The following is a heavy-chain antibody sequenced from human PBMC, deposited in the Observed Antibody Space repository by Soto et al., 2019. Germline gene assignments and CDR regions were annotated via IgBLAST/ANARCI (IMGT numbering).Heavy chain of an antibody. D-gene: IGHD2-8*01. CDR1: GFPLSAYY. CDR3: TGAESPDTAYFSLY. V-gene: IGHV3-72*01. Sequence: PGGSLRLSCAASGFPLSAYYIDLVRQAPGKGLEWVGRSRDKAQGDSTAYAASVKGRFTVSRDTSNGVAYLQMSSLRIEDSAVYYCTGAESPDTAYFSLYWGQGTLVNVSA. CDR2: SRDKAQGDST. J-gene: IGHJ4*02.